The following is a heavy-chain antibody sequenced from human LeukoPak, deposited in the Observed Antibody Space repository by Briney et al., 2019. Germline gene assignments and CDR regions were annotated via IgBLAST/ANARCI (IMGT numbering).Heavy chain of an antibody. V-gene: IGHV4-34*01. J-gene: IGHJ5*02. CDR1: GGSFSGYY. D-gene: IGHD2-2*01. CDR3: ARGYCSSTSYFSEYNWFDP. CDR2: INHSGST. Sequence: KPSETLSLTCAVYGGSFSGYYWSWIRQPPGKGLEWIGEINHSGSTNYNPSLKSRVTISVDTSKNQFSLKLSSVIAADTAVYYCARGYCSSTSYFSEYNWFDPWGQGTLVTVSS.